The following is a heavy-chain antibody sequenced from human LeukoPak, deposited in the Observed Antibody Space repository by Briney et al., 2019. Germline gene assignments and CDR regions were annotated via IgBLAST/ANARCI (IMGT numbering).Heavy chain of an antibody. Sequence: GGSLRLSCAPSGFTFSSYAMSWVRQAPGKGLEWVSSTSGSGITTYYGDSVKGRFTTSRDNSKNTLYLQMNSLRAENTAVYYCARISTSSPSDHWGQGTLVTVSS. CDR3: ARISTSSPSDH. V-gene: IGHV3-23*01. CDR1: GFTFSSYA. D-gene: IGHD2/OR15-2a*01. CDR2: TSGSGITT. J-gene: IGHJ4*02.